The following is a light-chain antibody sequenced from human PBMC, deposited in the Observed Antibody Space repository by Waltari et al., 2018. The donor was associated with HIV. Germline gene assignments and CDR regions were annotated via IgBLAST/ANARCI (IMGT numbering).Light chain of an antibody. CDR1: QSLLHSNGYNY. J-gene: IGKJ2*02. CDR2: LGS. V-gene: IGKV2-28*01. CDR3: MQALQTLGT. Sequence: DIVMTQSPLSLPVTPGEPASISCRSSQSLLHSNGYNYLDWYLQKPGQSPQLLIYLGSNRASGVPDRFSGSGSGTDFTLKISRVEAEDVWVYYCMQALQTLGTFGQGTKLEIK.